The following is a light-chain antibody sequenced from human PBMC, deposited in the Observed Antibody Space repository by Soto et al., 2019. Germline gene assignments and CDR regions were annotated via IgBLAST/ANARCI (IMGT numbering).Light chain of an antibody. J-gene: IGLJ3*02. CDR3: TSYAGSNIWV. Sequence: QSALTQPPSASGSPGQSVTISCTGTSSDVGAYNYVSWYQQYPGKAPKLMIYEVTKRPSGVPDRFSGSKSVKTACLTVSGLQPEDEADYYCTSYAGSNIWVFGGGTKLTVL. CDR2: EVT. CDR1: SSDVGAYNY. V-gene: IGLV2-8*01.